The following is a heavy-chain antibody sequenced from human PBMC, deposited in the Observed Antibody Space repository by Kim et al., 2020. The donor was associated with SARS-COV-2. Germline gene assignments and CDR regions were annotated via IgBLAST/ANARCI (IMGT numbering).Heavy chain of an antibody. J-gene: IGHJ6*04. D-gene: IGHD3-10*01. CDR1: GFTFSSYS. Sequence: GGSLRLSCAASGFTFSSYSMNWVRQAPGKGLEWVSYISSSSSTIYYADSVKGRFTISRDNAKNSLYLQMNSLRDEDTAVYYCARDISYGGFGELLFGSVDYYYYGMGDWGKRTTVTVSS. V-gene: IGHV3-48*02. CDR3: ARDISYGGFGELLFGSVDYYYYGMGD. CDR2: ISSSSSTI.